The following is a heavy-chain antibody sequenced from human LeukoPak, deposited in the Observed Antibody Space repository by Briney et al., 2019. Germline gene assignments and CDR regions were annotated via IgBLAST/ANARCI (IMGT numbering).Heavy chain of an antibody. CDR1: GGSISSYY. CDR2: IYYSGST. CDR3: ARHFSEATHYYFDY. V-gene: IGHV4-59*08. Sequence: SETLSLTCTVSGGSISSYYWSWIRQPPGKGLEWIGYIYYSGSTNYNPSLKSRVTISVDTSKNQFSLKLSSVTAADTAVYYCARHFSEATHYYFDYWGQGTLVTVSS. J-gene: IGHJ4*02. D-gene: IGHD1-14*01.